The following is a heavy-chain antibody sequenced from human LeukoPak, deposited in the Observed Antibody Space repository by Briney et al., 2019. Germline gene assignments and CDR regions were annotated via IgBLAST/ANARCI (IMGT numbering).Heavy chain of an antibody. CDR3: VRDNYGVDY. CDR2: INSDGSST. CDR1: GFTFSRYW. V-gene: IGHV3-74*03. D-gene: IGHD3-10*01. Sequence: PGGSLRLSCAASGFTFSRYWMQWVRQAPGKGQVWVSHINSDGSSTTYADSVKGRFTTSRDNAKNTLYLQMNSLRAEDTAVYYCVRDNYGVDYWGQGTLVTVSS. J-gene: IGHJ4*02.